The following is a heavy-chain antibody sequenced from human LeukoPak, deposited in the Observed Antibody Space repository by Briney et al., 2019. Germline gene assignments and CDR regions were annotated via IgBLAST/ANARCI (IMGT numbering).Heavy chain of an antibody. CDR3: ARSLRDYYGSGSYYSDY. Sequence: SETLSLTCTVSGGSISSSSYYWGWVRQPPGKGLEWIGSIYYSGSTYYNPSLKSRVTISVDTSKNQFSLKLGSVTAADTAVYYCARSLRDYYGSGSYYSDYWGQGTLVTVSS. CDR2: IYYSGST. CDR1: GGSISSSSYY. J-gene: IGHJ4*02. V-gene: IGHV4-39*07. D-gene: IGHD3-10*01.